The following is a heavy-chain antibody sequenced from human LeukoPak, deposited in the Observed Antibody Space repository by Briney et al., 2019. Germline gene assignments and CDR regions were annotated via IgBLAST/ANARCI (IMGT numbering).Heavy chain of an antibody. V-gene: IGHV5-51*01. J-gene: IGHJ3*02. CDR2: IYPSDSDT. CDR1: GYSFTSNW. CDR3: ARQRSTAYYDSSGLPYDAFDI. Sequence: GESLKISCKGSGYSFTSNWIGWVRQMPGKGLEWMGVIYPSDSDTRYSPSFQGQVTISADKSISTAYLQWSSLKASDTAMYYCARQRSTAYYDSSGLPYDAFDIWGQGTMVTVSS. D-gene: IGHD3-22*01.